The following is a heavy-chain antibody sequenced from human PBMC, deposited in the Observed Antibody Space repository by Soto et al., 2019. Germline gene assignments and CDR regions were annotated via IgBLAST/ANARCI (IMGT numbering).Heavy chain of an antibody. V-gene: IGHV1-18*01. CDR2: ISTYNGNT. CDR1: GYAFTSYG. Sequence: ASVKVSCKASGYAFTSYGISWVRQAPGQGLEWMGWISTYNGNTNFTQKLQGRVTMTTDTSTSTAYMELRSLRSDDTAVYYCARDREYNWNYNWFDPWGQGTLVTVSS. D-gene: IGHD1-7*01. J-gene: IGHJ5*02. CDR3: ARDREYNWNYNWFDP.